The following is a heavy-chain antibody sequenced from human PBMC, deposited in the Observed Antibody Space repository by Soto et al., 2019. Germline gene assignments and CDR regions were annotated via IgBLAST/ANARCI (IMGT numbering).Heavy chain of an antibody. Sequence: VGSLRLSCAASAFSFSIYGMKWVRRAAGKGLEWVAYMRDDSSIKYYADSVTGRFTVSRDNGKDSLYLQMNSLRDEDTAVYYCARARGRNWFDPWGQGTLVTVSS. D-gene: IGHD1-26*01. CDR3: ARARGRNWFDP. CDR2: MRDDSSIK. V-gene: IGHV3-48*02. J-gene: IGHJ5*02. CDR1: AFSFSIYG.